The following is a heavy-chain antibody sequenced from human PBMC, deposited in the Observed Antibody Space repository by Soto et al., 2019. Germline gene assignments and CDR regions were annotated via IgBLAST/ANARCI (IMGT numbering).Heavy chain of an antibody. CDR3: AKIVVPAALPWFRGPTQH. J-gene: IGHJ4*02. CDR1: GFTFSSYA. D-gene: IGHD2-2*01. V-gene: IGHV3-23*01. CDR2: ISGSGGST. Sequence: GGSLRLSCAASGFTFSSYAMSWVLQAPWKGLEWVSAISGSGGSTYYADSVKGRFTISRDNSKNTLYLQMNSLRAEDTAVYYCAKIVVPAALPWFRGPTQHWGQGTLVTVSS.